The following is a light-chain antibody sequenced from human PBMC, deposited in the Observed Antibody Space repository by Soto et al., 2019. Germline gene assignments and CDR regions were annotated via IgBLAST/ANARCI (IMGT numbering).Light chain of an antibody. Sequence: EIVLTQSPATLSVSPGERATLSCRASQSVSSHLAWYQQKPGXAPRLLIYGASTRATGIPARFGGSXAGTXXTLTISSLEPEDAVVLYCRQRSNSPPFTYGQLIRLGI. CDR3: RQRSNSPPFT. V-gene: IGKV3-11*01. CDR1: QSVSSH. CDR2: GAS. J-gene: IGKJ5*01.